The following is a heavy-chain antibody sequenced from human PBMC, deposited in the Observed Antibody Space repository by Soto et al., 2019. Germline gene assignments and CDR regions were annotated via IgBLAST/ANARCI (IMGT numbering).Heavy chain of an antibody. J-gene: IGHJ4*02. CDR2: IHDSGRS. CDR1: SDSITNYY. Sequence: QVQLQESGPGLVKPSETLSLTCTVSSDSITNYYWSWIRQSPGKGLEWIGYIHDSGRSNYNPPLKSRVKISVDTSKKQFSLKVNSVTAADTAVYYCARVGGTRGWYWGPGTLVTVSS. CDR3: ARVGGTRGWY. D-gene: IGHD2-15*01. V-gene: IGHV4-59*01.